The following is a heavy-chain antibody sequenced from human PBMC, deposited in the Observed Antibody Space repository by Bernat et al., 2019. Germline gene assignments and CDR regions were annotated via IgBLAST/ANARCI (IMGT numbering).Heavy chain of an antibody. J-gene: IGHJ6*02. CDR3: ARDLPRPDDYYYYGMDV. CDR2: IYSGGST. Sequence: EVQLVESGGGLVQPGGPLRLSCAASGFTVSSNYMSWVRQAPGKGLEWVSVIYSGGSTYYADSVKGRFTISRDNSKNTLYLQMNSLRAEDTAVYYCARDLPRPDDYYYYGMDVWGQGTTVTVSS. CDR1: GFTVSSNY. D-gene: IGHD5-24*01. V-gene: IGHV3-66*02.